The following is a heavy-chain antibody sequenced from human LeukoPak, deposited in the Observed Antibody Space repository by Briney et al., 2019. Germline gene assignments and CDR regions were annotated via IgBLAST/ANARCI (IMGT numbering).Heavy chain of an antibody. CDR1: GYTFTGYY. J-gene: IGHJ4*02. Sequence: ASVKVSCKASGYTFTGYYIHWVRQAPGQGLEWMGWINPNSGGTNYAQKFQGRVTMTRDTSIRTAYMELSRLRSDDTAMYYCARYYIEGRCFDYWGQGTLVAVSS. D-gene: IGHD3-10*01. CDR2: INPNSGGT. V-gene: IGHV1-2*02. CDR3: ARYYIEGRCFDY.